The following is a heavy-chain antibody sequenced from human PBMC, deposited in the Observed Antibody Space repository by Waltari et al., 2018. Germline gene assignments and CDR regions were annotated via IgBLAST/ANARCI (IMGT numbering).Heavy chain of an antibody. CDR2: INQDGSGE. V-gene: IGHV3-7*04. J-gene: IGHJ4*02. Sequence: EVQLVESGGGLVQPGWSLRLSCAASGFTFSNFWMSWARQAPGKGLEWVANINQDGSGEYYVDSVKGRFTISRDNAKNSLYLQMNSLRVEDTAVYYCQRGDYWGQGTLVTVSS. CDR3: QRGDY. CDR1: GFTFSNFW.